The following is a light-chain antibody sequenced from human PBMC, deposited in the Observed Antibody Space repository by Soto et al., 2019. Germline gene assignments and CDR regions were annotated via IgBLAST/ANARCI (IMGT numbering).Light chain of an antibody. V-gene: IGKV1-27*01. CDR1: QGIKNY. Sequence: DIQVTQYPSSLSASVGDRVTITCRASQGIKNYLAWYQQKPGEIPKLLIYAASTLEAGIPPRFSGSGSGTDFTLTITNLQPEDGATYYCQRYYNAPFTFGGGTKVEIK. CDR3: QRYYNAPFT. J-gene: IGKJ4*01. CDR2: AAS.